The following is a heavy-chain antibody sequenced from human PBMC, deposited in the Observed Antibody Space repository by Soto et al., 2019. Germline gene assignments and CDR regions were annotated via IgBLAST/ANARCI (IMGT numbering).Heavy chain of an antibody. CDR1: GFTFSSYS. J-gene: IGHJ4*02. V-gene: IGHV3-48*01. Sequence: EVQLVESGGGLVQPGESLRLYCAASGFTFSSYSMNWVRQAPGKGPEWVAYISSSSRTVYYADSVKGRFTISRGNANSSLRLQMNSLRTEDTAMYFCARGLSIPIAGLLGYWGQGALVTVSS. CDR3: ARGLSIPIAGLLGY. CDR2: ISSSSRTV. D-gene: IGHD6-19*01.